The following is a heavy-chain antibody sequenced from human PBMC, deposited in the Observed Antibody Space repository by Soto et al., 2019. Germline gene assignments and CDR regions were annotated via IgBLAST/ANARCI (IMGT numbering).Heavy chain of an antibody. V-gene: IGHV3-23*01. D-gene: IGHD5-18*01. CDR1: GFTFSNFA. Sequence: GGSLRLSCAASGFTFSNFAMSWVRQAPGKGLEWVSGIIGNGDTTYYADSVKGRFTISRDKSKTSLYLQMNSLRAEDTAIYYCAIEGGYSFGPGNYYGMDVWGQGTTVTVSS. CDR2: IIGNGDTT. J-gene: IGHJ6*02. CDR3: AIEGGYSFGPGNYYGMDV.